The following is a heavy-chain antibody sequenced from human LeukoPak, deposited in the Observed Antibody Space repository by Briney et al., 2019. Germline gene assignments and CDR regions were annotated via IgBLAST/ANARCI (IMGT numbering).Heavy chain of an antibody. J-gene: IGHJ4*02. Sequence: GGSLRLSCAASGFPFSLYGMHWVRQAPGKGLEWVAVLSSDGGNINYGDSVRGRFTISRDNSKNTLFLQMNSLRAEDTAVYYCAKKRSGTIFEPLDYWGQGTLVTVSS. CDR2: LSSDGGNI. V-gene: IGHV3-30*18. CDR3: AKKRSGTIFEPLDY. D-gene: IGHD1-26*01. CDR1: GFPFSLYG.